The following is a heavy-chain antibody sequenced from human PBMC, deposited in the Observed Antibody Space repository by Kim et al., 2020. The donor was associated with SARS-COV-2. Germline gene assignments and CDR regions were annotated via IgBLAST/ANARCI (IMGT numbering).Heavy chain of an antibody. CDR2: T. J-gene: IGHJ4*02. D-gene: IGHD2-15*01. CDR3: ARDRGSGGIDY. V-gene: IGHV4-59*01. Sequence: TTPNPSPKGRVTISVDTSKNQFSLKLSSVTAADTAVYYCARDRGSGGIDYWGQGTLVTVSS.